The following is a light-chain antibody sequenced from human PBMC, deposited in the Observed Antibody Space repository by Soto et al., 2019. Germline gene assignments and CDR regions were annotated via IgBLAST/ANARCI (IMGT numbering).Light chain of an antibody. Sequence: EIVMTQSPATLSVSPGDRATLSCRASQNINNNLAWYQQKPGQAPRLLIYGASTRATGTPARFTGSGSGTEFILAISSLQSEDFAVYYCQQYQNWPPLTFGQGTKVEVK. V-gene: IGKV3-15*01. CDR1: QNINNN. CDR2: GAS. CDR3: QQYQNWPPLT. J-gene: IGKJ1*01.